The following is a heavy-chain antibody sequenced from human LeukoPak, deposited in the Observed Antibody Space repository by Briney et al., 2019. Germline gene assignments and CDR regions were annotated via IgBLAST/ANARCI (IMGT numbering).Heavy chain of an antibody. D-gene: IGHD4-23*01. CDR1: GGSFSGYY. CDR2: INHSGST. Sequence: SETLSLTCVVYGGSFSGYYWSRIRQPPGKGLEWIGEINHSGSTNYNPSLKSRVTISVDTSKNQFSLKLSSVTAADTAVYYCASGDGGNSDADYWGQGTLVTVSS. V-gene: IGHV4-34*01. J-gene: IGHJ4*02. CDR3: ASGDGGNSDADY.